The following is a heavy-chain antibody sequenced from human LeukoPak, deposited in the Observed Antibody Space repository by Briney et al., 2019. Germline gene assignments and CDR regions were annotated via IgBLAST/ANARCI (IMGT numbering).Heavy chain of an antibody. CDR1: GGSISSSSYY. D-gene: IGHD6-19*01. Sequence: SETLSLTCTVSGGSISSSSYYWGWIRQPPGKGLEWIGSIYYSGSTYYNPSLKSRVTISVDTSKNQFSLKLSSVTAADTAVYYCATRLSGYSSGWYALPYYYGMDVWGQGTTVTVSS. CDR2: IYYSGST. CDR3: ATRLSGYSSGWYALPYYYGMDV. V-gene: IGHV4-39*01. J-gene: IGHJ6*02.